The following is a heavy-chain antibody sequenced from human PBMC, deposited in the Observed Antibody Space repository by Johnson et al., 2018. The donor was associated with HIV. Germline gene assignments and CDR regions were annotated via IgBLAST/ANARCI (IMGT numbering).Heavy chain of an antibody. CDR1: GFTFSAYW. Sequence: VQLVESGGGLVKPGGSLRLSCAASGFTFSAYWMTWVRQAPGKGLEWVAVISYDGSNKYYADSVKGRFTISRDNSKNTLYLQMNSLRAEDTAVYYCARDGEESGYVPGAFDIWGQGTMVTVSS. D-gene: IGHD5-12*01. CDR3: ARDGEESGYVPGAFDI. CDR2: ISYDGSNK. V-gene: IGHV3-30-3*01. J-gene: IGHJ3*02.